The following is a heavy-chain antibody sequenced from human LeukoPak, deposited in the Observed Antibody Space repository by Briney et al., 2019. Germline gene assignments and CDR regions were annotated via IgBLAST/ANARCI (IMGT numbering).Heavy chain of an antibody. CDR3: ATVRNWNDVWGFY. CDR1: GYTFTGYY. V-gene: IGHV1-2*02. D-gene: IGHD1-1*01. CDR2: IDPNSGAT. Sequence: ASVKVSCKTSGYTFTGYYIHLLRQAPGQGLEWMAWIDPNSGATNYAHKFQGRVTMTRDTSISTAYMEVSSLRSEDTAVYYCATVRNWNDVWGFYWGQGTLVTVSS. J-gene: IGHJ4*02.